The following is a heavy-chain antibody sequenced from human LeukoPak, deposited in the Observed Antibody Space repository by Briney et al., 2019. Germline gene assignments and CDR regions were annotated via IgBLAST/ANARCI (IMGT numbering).Heavy chain of an antibody. J-gene: IGHJ3*02. CDR3: AKLRYSGSLKGAFDI. V-gene: IGHV3-23*01. CDR1: GLTLSSYA. Sequence: GGSLRPSCSTSGLTLSSYAMNWVRHAPGKGLEWVSGISDSGGNPYYADSVKGRFTISRDNSKNTLYLQMNSLRAEDMAVYYCAKLRYSGSLKGAFDIWGQGTMVTVSS. CDR2: ISDSGGNP. D-gene: IGHD1-26*01.